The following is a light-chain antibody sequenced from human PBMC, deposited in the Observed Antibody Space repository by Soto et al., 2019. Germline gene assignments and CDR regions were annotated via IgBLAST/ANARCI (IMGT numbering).Light chain of an antibody. CDR1: RSISDW. CDR2: DAS. V-gene: IGKV1-5*01. J-gene: IGKJ1*01. Sequence: DIQMTQSPSTLSASIGDRVTITCRASRSISDWLAWYQQKPGKAPELLIFDASSLKSGVPSRFSGSGSGTEFTLTISRLQPDDVATYHCLQYGSHSWTFGQGTKVDIK. CDR3: LQYGSHSWT.